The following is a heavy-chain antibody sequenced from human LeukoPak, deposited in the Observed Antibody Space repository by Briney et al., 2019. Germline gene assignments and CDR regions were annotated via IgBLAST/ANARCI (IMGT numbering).Heavy chain of an antibody. D-gene: IGHD3-10*01. CDR2: ISRGDRT. V-gene: IGHV3-23*01. Sequence: GGSLRLACAASGLTFSSYAMMWARQARGEGREWVAGISRGDRTFHAESMKGRFTISRDKSKDTLYLQMNSLRAEDTAVYYCARDQASKRSGDYYYYMDVWGKGTTVTVSS. J-gene: IGHJ6*03. CDR1: GLTFSSYA. CDR3: ARDQASKRSGDYYYYMDV.